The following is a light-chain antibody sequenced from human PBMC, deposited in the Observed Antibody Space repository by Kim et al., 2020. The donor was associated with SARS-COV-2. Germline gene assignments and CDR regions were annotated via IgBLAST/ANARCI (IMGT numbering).Light chain of an antibody. V-gene: IGKV1-39*01. CDR2: AAS. Sequence: ASVGDRITITCRASQTVTTYLNWYQQKPGKAPKLLIYAASTLQSGVPSRFSGSGSGTDFTLTISSVQPEDFATYYCQQSYTTLYTFGQGTKLEI. J-gene: IGKJ2*01. CDR3: QQSYTTLYT. CDR1: QTVTTY.